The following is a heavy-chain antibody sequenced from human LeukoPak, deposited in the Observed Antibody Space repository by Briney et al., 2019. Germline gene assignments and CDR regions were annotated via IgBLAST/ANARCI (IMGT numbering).Heavy chain of an antibody. CDR1: GGSITRSHW. J-gene: IGHJ4*02. D-gene: IGHD4-23*01. CDR3: ATYFYGGDYASYYFDY. V-gene: IGHV4-4*02. CDR2: IYHGGTT. Sequence: KSSETLSPTCAVSGGSITRSHWWSWARQPPGKGLEWIGEIYHGGTTNYNPSLKSRVTMSVDESKNQFSLKLSSVTAADTAVYYCATYFYGGDYASYYFDYWGQGTLVTVSS.